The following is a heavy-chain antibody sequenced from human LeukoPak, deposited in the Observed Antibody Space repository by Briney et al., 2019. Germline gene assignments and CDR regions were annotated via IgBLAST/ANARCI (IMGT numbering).Heavy chain of an antibody. CDR3: AKVLSGSYHGYYFDY. D-gene: IGHD1-26*01. CDR1: GFTFSSYS. Sequence: GGSLRLSCAASGFTFSSYSVHWVRQAPGKGLVWVSGIDADGSATVYADSVKGRFTISRDTSKNTLYLQMNSLRAEDTAIYYCAKVLSGSYHGYYFDYWGQGTLVTVSS. J-gene: IGHJ4*02. CDR2: IDADGSAT. V-gene: IGHV3-74*01.